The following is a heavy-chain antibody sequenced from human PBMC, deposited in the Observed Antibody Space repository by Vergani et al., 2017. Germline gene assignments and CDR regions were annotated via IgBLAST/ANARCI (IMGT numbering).Heavy chain of an antibody. CDR1: GFTFSSYS. CDR2: ISSSSSYI. CDR3: ARDRVGYCSSTSCQYYFDY. J-gene: IGHJ4*02. D-gene: IGHD2-2*01. Sequence: VQLVESGGGLVKPGGSLRLSCAASGFTFSSYSMNWVRQAPGKGLEWVSSISSSSSYIYYADSVKGRFTISRDNAKNSLYLQMNSLRAEDTAVYYCARDRVGYCSSTSCQYYFDYWGQGTLVTVSS. V-gene: IGHV3-21*01.